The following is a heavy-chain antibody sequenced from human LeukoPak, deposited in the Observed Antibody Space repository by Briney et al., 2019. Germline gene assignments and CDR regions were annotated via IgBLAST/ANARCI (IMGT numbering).Heavy chain of an antibody. Sequence: SETLSLTCAVSGGSISSGGYSWSWIRQPPGKGLEWIGYIYHSGSTYYNPSLKSRVTISVDTSKNQFSLKLSSVTAADTAVYYCARAWDSSGYYYGNWFDPWGQGTLVTVSS. D-gene: IGHD3-22*01. V-gene: IGHV4-30-2*05. CDR1: GGSISSGGYS. CDR3: ARAWDSSGYYYGNWFDP. J-gene: IGHJ5*02. CDR2: IYHSGST.